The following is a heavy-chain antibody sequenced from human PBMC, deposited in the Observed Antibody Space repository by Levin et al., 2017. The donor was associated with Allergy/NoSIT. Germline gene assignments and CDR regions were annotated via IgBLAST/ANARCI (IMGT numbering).Heavy chain of an antibody. Sequence: GGSLRLSSAGSGFNFNNAWMNWVRQAPGKGLEWVGRIKAKTDGGIRDYAAPVEGRFTISRDDSKKTRYLQMDSLKSDDTAVYYCTTEPDYGDYFKCIDSWGQGTLGTVSS. CDR1: GFNFNNAW. D-gene: IGHD4-17*01. CDR3: TTEPDYGDYFKCIDS. V-gene: IGHV3-15*07. J-gene: IGHJ5*01. CDR2: IKAKTDGGIR.